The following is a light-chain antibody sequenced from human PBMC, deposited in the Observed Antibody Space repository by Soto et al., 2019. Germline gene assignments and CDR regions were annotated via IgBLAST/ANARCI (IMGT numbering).Light chain of an antibody. CDR1: QSVSSSY. CDR2: GAS. CDR3: QQYGSSPT. Sequence: EIVFTHSPGTLSLSPGERATLSCRASQSVSSSYLAWYQQKPGQAPRLLIYGASSRATGIPDRFSGSGSGTDFTLTISRLEPEDFAVYYCQQYGSSPTFGGGTKVDI. V-gene: IGKV3-20*01. J-gene: IGKJ4*01.